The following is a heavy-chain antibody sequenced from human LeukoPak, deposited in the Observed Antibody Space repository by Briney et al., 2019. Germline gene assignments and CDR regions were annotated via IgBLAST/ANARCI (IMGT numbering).Heavy chain of an antibody. D-gene: IGHD6-13*01. J-gene: IGHJ4*02. CDR1: GFTFYDYA. V-gene: IGHV3-9*01. Sequence: GGSLRLSCAASGFTFYDYAMHWVGHAPGKGLEWVSGISWKSGGLVYAASVKRLFTISSDNAKNSLYLQMNNLRPDDTALYYCAKDRRGRQQLVRGPFDYWGQGALVTVSS. CDR3: AKDRRGRQQLVRGPFDY. CDR2: ISWKSGGL.